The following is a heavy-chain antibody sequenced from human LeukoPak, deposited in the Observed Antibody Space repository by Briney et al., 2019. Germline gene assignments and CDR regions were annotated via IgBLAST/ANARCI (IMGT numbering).Heavy chain of an antibody. CDR3: AATRVCGGVLLRPNCLYFEN. V-gene: IGHV3-73*01. CDR2: IRSKANSYAT. CDR1: GFTFSDSA. J-gene: IGHJ4*02. Sequence: AGGSLRLSCEASGFTFSDSAMHWVRQASRKGLEWVGRIRSKANSYATAYAASVKGRFTISRDDSKNTAYLQMNSLKTEDTAIYYCAATRVCGGVLLRPNCLYFENWGQGTLVTVSS. D-gene: IGHD3-10*01.